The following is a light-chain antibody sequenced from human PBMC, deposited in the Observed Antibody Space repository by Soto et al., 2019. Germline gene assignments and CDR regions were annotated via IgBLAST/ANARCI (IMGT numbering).Light chain of an antibody. CDR2: AAS. CDR1: QSVTSNY. Sequence: EDVLTQSPGTVSLSPGERATLSCRASQSVTSNYLAWYQQKPGHAPRLLIHAASSRATGIPDRFSGSGSGTDFTLSISRVRPEDFAVYYCHQYGSSITWTVGQGPKVVIK. CDR3: HQYGSSITWT. V-gene: IGKV3-20*01. J-gene: IGKJ1*01.